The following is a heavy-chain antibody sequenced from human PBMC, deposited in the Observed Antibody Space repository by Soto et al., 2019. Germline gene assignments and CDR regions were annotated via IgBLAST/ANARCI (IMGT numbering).Heavy chain of an antibody. Sequence: SSETLSLTCTVSGGSISSSSYYWGWIRQPPGKGLEWIGSIYYSGSTYYNPSLKSRVTISVDTSKNQFSLKLSSVTAADTAVYYCSGSYPDDAFDIWGQGTMVTVSS. V-gene: IGHV4-39*01. CDR2: IYYSGST. CDR1: GGSISSSSYY. CDR3: SGSYPDDAFDI. J-gene: IGHJ3*02. D-gene: IGHD3-16*02.